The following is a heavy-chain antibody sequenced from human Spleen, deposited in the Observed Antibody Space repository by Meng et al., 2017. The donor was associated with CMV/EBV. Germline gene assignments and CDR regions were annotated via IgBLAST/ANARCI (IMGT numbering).Heavy chain of an antibody. CDR1: GFPLTTYW. J-gene: IGHJ3*02. CDR3: ARDPRAFDI. CDR2: IKQDGSEK. Sequence: GESLKISCAASGFPLTTYWMSWVRQAPGKGLEWVANIKQDGSEKYYVDSVKGRFTISRDNAKNSLYLQMNSLRAEDTAVYYCARDPRAFDIWGQGTMVTVSS. V-gene: IGHV3-7*01.